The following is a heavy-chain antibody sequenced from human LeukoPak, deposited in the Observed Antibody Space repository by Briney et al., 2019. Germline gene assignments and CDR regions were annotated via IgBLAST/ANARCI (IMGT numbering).Heavy chain of an antibody. CDR1: GGSISSYY. Sequence: SETLSLTCTVSGGSISSYYWSWIRQPPGKGLGWIGYIYYSGSTNYNPSLKSRVTISVDTSKNQFSLKLSFVTAADTAVYYCARHKSPGYDSSGYYSPFDYWGQGTLVTVSS. CDR2: IYYSGST. V-gene: IGHV4-59*08. J-gene: IGHJ4*02. D-gene: IGHD3-22*01. CDR3: ARHKSPGYDSSGYYSPFDY.